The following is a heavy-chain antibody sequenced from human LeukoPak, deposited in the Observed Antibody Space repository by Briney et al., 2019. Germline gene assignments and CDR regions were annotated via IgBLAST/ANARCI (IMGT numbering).Heavy chain of an antibody. CDR1: GGSISSYY. J-gene: IGHJ4*02. Sequence: SETLSLTCTVSGGSISSYYWSWIRQPPGKVLEWIGYIYYSGSTNYNPSLKSRVTISVDTSKNQFSLKLSSVTAADTAVYYCARGDYYDSSDYWGQGTLVTVSS. D-gene: IGHD3-22*01. CDR2: IYYSGST. CDR3: ARGDYYDSSDY. V-gene: IGHV4-59*01.